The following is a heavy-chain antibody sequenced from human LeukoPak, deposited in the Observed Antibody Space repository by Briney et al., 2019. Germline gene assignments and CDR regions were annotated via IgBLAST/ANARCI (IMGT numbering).Heavy chain of an antibody. D-gene: IGHD2-21*01. CDR2: IRNKANRYTT. CDR3: AQFAKGG. CDR1: GFTFSDHH. J-gene: IGHJ4*02. V-gene: IGHV3-72*01. Sequence: PGGSLRLSCAASGFTFSDHHMDWVRQAPGEGLEWVARIRNKANRYTTEYAASVKGRFTISRDDSKSSLYLQMNSLKIEDTAVYYCAQFAKGGWGQGTLVTVSS.